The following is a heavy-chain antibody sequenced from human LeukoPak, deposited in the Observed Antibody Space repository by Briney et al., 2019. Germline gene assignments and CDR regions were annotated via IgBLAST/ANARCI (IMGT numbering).Heavy chain of an antibody. Sequence: GGSLRLSCAASGFTFSSYSMNWVRQAPGKGLEWVSYISSSSSTIYYADSVKGRFTISRDNAKNSLYLQMNSLRAEDTAVYYCARAWDYTDFYFDYWGQGTLVTVSS. D-gene: IGHD1-7*01. CDR2: ISSSSSTI. J-gene: IGHJ4*02. CDR1: GFTFSSYS. V-gene: IGHV3-48*04. CDR3: ARAWDYTDFYFDY.